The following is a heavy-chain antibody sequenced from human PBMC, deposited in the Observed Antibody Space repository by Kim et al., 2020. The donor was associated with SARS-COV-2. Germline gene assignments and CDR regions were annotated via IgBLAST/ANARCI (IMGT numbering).Heavy chain of an antibody. CDR2: ISGSGGST. V-gene: IGHV3-23*01. J-gene: IGHJ4*02. CDR3: APDPFGAPVWNY. CDR1: GFTFSSYA. D-gene: IGHD3-3*01. Sequence: GGSLRLSCAASGFTFSSYAMSWVRQAPGKGLEWVSAISGSGGSTYYADSVKGRFTISRDNSKNTLYLQMNSLRAEDTAVYYCAPDPFGAPVWNYWGQGTLVTVSS.